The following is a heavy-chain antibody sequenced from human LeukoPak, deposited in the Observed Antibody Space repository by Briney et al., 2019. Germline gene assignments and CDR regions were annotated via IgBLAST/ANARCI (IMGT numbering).Heavy chain of an antibody. CDR2: IKQDGSEK. Sequence: PGGSLRLSCAASGFTFSSYWMSWVRQAPGKGLEWVANIKQDGSEKYYVDSVKGRFTISRDNARNSLYLQVNSLRAEDTAVYYCATENAYYDFWSGYYRNLNWFDPWGQGTLVTVSS. J-gene: IGHJ5*02. CDR1: GFTFSSYW. CDR3: ATENAYYDFWSGYYRNLNWFDP. D-gene: IGHD3-3*01. V-gene: IGHV3-7*01.